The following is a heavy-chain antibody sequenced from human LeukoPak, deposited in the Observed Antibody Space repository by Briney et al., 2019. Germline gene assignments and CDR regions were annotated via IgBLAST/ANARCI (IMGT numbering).Heavy chain of an antibody. CDR1: GFTISNYW. CDR3: AIGDLGYRF. CDR2: INSDGSRT. D-gene: IGHD1-1*01. Sequence: GGSLRLSCAASGFTISNYWMHWVRQAPGKGLVWVSHINSDGSRTNYGDSVKGRFTISRDNAKNTVYLQMNSLRDEDTSVYYCAIGDLGYRFWGQGTPVTVSS. J-gene: IGHJ4*02. V-gene: IGHV3-74*01.